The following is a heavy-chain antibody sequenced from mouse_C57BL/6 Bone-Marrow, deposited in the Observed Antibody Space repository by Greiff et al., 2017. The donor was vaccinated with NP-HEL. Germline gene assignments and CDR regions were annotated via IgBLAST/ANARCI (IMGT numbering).Heavy chain of an antibody. D-gene: IGHD2-5*01. J-gene: IGHJ1*03. V-gene: IGHV1-5*01. Sequence: EVQLQQSGTVLARPGASVKMSCKTSGYTFTSYWMHWVKQRPGQGLKWIGAIYPGNSDTSYNQKFKGKAKLTAVTSASTAYMELSSLTNEDSAVYYCTRWGDYSNFHWYFDVWGTGTTVTVSS. CDR2: IYPGNSDT. CDR1: GYTFTSYW. CDR3: TRWGDYSNFHWYFDV.